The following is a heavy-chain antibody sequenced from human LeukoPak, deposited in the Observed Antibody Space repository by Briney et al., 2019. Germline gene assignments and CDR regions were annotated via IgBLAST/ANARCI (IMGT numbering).Heavy chain of an antibody. CDR2: IKSETDGGTT. Sequence: PGGSLRLSCAVSGFTSSNAWMSWVRQAPGKGLEWVGRIKSETDGGTTDYAAPVKGRFTISRDDSKNTLYLQMSSLKTEDTAVYYCTTDMRWEFASDYWGQGTPVTVSS. V-gene: IGHV3-15*01. D-gene: IGHD1-26*01. CDR1: GFTSSNAW. CDR3: TTDMRWEFASDY. J-gene: IGHJ4*02.